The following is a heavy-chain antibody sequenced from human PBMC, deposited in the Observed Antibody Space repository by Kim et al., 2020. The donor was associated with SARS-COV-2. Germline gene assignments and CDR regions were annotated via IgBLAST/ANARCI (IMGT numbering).Heavy chain of an antibody. V-gene: IGHV3-33*01. CDR1: GFSFSSYG. CDR2: IWYDGSNE. J-gene: IGHJ6*02. D-gene: IGHD1-1*01. Sequence: GGSLRLSCAASGFSFSSYGMYWVRQAPGKGPEWVAIIWYDGSNEKYADSVKGRFTISRDNSKSTLYLQMNSLRAEDTALYYCARDRGPHGSDGSYGMDVWGQGTTVTVPS. CDR3: ARDRGPHGSDGSYGMDV.